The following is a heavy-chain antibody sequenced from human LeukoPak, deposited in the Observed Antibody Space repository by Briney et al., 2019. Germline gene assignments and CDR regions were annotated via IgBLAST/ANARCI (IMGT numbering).Heavy chain of an antibody. V-gene: IGHV4-61*01. J-gene: IGHJ2*01. CDR3: ARVLYGYFDL. CDR1: GDSISSSSYY. Sequence: SETLSLTCTVSGDSISSSSYYWSWIRQPPGKGLEWIGYIYYSGSTNYNPSLKSRVTISVDTSKNQFSLKLSSVTAADTAVYYCARVLYGYFDLWGRGTLVTVSS. CDR2: IYYSGST. D-gene: IGHD2/OR15-2a*01.